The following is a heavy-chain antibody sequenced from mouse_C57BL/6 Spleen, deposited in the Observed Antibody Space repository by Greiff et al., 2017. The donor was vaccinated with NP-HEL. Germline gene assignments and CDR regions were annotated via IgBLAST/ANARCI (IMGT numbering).Heavy chain of an antibody. J-gene: IGHJ3*01. D-gene: IGHD1-1*01. Sequence: VQLQQPGAELVKPGASVKLSCKASGYTFTSYWMHWVKQRPGQGLEWIGMIHPNSGSTNYNEKFKSKATLTVDKSSSTAYMQLSSLTSEDSAVYYCARDDYYGSSFAYWGQGTLVTVSA. CDR1: GYTFTSYW. V-gene: IGHV1-64*01. CDR2: IHPNSGST. CDR3: ARDDYYGSSFAY.